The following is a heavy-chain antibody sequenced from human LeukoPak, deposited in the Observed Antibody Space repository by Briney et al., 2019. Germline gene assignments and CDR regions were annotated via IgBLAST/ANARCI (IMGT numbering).Heavy chain of an antibody. CDR3: VRDGDDFNFDY. V-gene: IGHV3-74*01. CDR2: VIRDGSST. D-gene: IGHD5-24*01. J-gene: IGHJ4*02. Sequence: GGPLSLSCPASGFTFRSSWMHWVRQAPGKGLEWVSRVIRDGSSTNYADSVKGRFTISRDNAKNTLYLQMSSLRAEDTAVYFCVRDGDDFNFDYWGQGSLVTVSS. CDR1: GFTFRSSW.